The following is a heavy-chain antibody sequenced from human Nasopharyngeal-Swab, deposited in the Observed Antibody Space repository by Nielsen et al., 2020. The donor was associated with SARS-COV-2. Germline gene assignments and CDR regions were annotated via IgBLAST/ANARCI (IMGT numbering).Heavy chain of an antibody. CDR1: GFTFSSYS. CDR3: ARDHFPWDFWSGYYYYYYMDV. Sequence: GGSLRLSCAASGFTFSSYSMNWVRKAPGKGLEWVSSISSSSSYIYYADSVKGRFTISRDNAKNSLYLQMNSLRAEDTAVYYCARDHFPWDFWSGYYYYYYMDVWGKGTTVTVSS. V-gene: IGHV3-21*01. J-gene: IGHJ6*03. CDR2: ISSSSSYI. D-gene: IGHD3-3*01.